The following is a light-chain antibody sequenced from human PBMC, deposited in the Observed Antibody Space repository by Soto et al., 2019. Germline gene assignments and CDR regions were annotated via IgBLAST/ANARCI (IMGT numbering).Light chain of an antibody. Sequence: QSVLTQPPSASGTPGQRGTISCSGSSSHIGSNYVYWYQHLPGTAPILLSYRNKQRPSGVPDRSSGSKSGTSASLAISGLRSEDEADYYCAAWDDSLSRYVFGTGTKLTVL. CDR3: AAWDDSLSRYV. CDR1: SSHIGSNY. CDR2: RNK. V-gene: IGLV1-47*02. J-gene: IGLJ1*01.